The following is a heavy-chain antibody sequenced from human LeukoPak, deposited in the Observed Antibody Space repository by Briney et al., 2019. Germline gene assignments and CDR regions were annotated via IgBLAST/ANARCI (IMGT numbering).Heavy chain of an antibody. CDR1: GYTFTGYY. CDR3: ARGTVGYCSGGSCYWFDP. D-gene: IGHD2-15*01. Sequence: ASVKVSCEASGYTFTGYYMHWVRQAPGQGLEWMGWINPNSGGTNYAQKFQGRVTMTRDTSISTAYMELSRLRSDDTAVYYCARGTVGYCSGGSCYWFDPWGQGTLVTVSS. J-gene: IGHJ5*02. V-gene: IGHV1-2*02. CDR2: INPNSGGT.